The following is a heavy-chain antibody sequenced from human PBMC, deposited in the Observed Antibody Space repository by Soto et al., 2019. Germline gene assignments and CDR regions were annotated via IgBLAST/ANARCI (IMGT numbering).Heavy chain of an antibody. D-gene: IGHD2-15*01. J-gene: IGHJ4*02. CDR2: ISSSSSTI. CDR3: SREMAALNYFDF. Sequence: EVQLVESGGGLVQPGGSLRLSCAASGFTFSSYSMNWVRQAPGKGLEWVSYISSSSSTIYYADSVKGRFTISTDNAKNSLYLQMNGLSAEGTAVYYCSREMAALNYFDFWGQGTLVTVSS. V-gene: IGHV3-48*01. CDR1: GFTFSSYS.